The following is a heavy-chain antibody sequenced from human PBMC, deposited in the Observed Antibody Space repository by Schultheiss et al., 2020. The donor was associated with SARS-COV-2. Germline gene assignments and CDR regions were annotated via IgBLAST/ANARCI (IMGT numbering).Heavy chain of an antibody. CDR3: ARGLRGSGSYLNWFDP. CDR1: GGSISSYY. CDR2: IYYSGST. Sequence: SETLSLTCTVSGGSISSYYWSWIRQPPGKGLEWIGYIYYSGSTNYNPSLKSRVTISVDTSKNQFSLKLSSVTAADTAVYYCARGLRGSGSYLNWFDPWGQGTLVTVS. D-gene: IGHD3-10*01. V-gene: IGHV4-59*12. J-gene: IGHJ5*02.